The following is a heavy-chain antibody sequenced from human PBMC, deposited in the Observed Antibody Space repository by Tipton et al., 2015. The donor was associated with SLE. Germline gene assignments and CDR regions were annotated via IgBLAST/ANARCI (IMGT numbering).Heavy chain of an antibody. CDR1: GFSFDNYG. CDR2: INWSGGST. V-gene: IGHV3-20*01. J-gene: IGHJ3*02. CDR3: ARAVGLLGAFDI. D-gene: IGHD1-26*01. Sequence: SLRLSCAASGFSFDNYGMSWVRQAPGKGLEWVSGINWSGGSTGYADSVKGRFTISRDNAKNSLYLQMNSLRADDTALYHCARAVGLLGAFDIWGQGTMVTVSS.